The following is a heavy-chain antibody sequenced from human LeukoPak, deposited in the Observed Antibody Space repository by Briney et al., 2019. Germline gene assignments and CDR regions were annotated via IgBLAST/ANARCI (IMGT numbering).Heavy chain of an antibody. D-gene: IGHD4-17*01. Sequence: ASVKVSCKPSGYSFTRYDINWVRQATGQGLEWMGWMNPNSGNTGYAPKFQGRVTMTRNTSISTAYVELSSLRSEATAVYYCERGTTVTPSDYWGQGTLVTVSS. CDR3: ERGTTVTPSDY. CDR1: GYSFTRYD. J-gene: IGHJ4*02. V-gene: IGHV1-8*01. CDR2: MNPNSGNT.